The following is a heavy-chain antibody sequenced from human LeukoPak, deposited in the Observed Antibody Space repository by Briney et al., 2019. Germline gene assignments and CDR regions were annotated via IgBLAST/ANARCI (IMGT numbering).Heavy chain of an antibody. V-gene: IGHV4-59*01. CDR2: IYYSGST. D-gene: IGHD3-3*01. Sequence: SETLSLTCTVSSGSISFYYWSWIRQPPGKGLEWIGYIYYSGSTNYNPSLKSRVTISVDTSKNQFSLKLSSVTDADTAVYYCARVTVAYYDFWSGYYRGADYYYGMDVWGQGTTVTVSS. J-gene: IGHJ6*02. CDR3: ARVTVAYYDFWSGYYRGADYYYGMDV. CDR1: SGSISFYY.